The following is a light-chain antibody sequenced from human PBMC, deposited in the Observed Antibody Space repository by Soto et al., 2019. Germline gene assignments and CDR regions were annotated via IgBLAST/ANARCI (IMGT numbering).Light chain of an antibody. CDR2: GAS. J-gene: IGKJ5*01. CDR3: QQYGSSPIT. V-gene: IGKV3-20*01. Sequence: EIVLTQSPDTASLSPGERATLSCRASQTVTSGYLAWYQQKPGQAPRLLMYGASSRATGIPDRLSGSGSGTDFTLTISRLEPEDFAVYYCQQYGSSPITFGQGTRLEIK. CDR1: QTVTSGY.